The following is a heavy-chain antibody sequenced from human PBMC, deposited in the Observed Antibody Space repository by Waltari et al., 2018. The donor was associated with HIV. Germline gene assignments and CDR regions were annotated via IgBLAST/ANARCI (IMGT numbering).Heavy chain of an antibody. CDR2: IYYSGST. Sequence: QLQLQESGPGLVKPSETLSLICTVSGGSISSSSYYWGWLRQPPGKGLEWIGSIYYSGSTYYNPSLKSRVTISVDTSKNQFSLKLSSVTAADTAVYYCARPYSSSWYYFDYWGQGTLVTVSS. CDR1: GGSISSSSYY. D-gene: IGHD6-13*01. J-gene: IGHJ4*02. V-gene: IGHV4-39*01. CDR3: ARPYSSSWYYFDY.